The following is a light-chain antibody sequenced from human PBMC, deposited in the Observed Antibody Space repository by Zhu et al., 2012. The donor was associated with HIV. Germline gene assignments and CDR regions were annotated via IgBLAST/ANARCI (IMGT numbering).Light chain of an antibody. Sequence: EIVLTQSPGTLSLSPGERATLSCRASQTVSRNYLAWYQQKPGQAPRLLIYGASRRVTGIPDRFSGSGSGTDFTLTISRLEPEDFAVYYCQMYSSPFTFGPGPNWTSN. CDR1: QTVSRNY. J-gene: IGKJ3*01. CDR2: GAS. CDR3: QMYSSPFT. V-gene: IGKV3-20*01.